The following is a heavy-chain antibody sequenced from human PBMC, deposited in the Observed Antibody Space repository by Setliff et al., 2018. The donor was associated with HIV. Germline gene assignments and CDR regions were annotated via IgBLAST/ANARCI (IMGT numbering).Heavy chain of an antibody. CDR2: IHHSGGT. Sequence: PSETLSLTCAVYGGSISGHYWTWIQQPPGKGLEWIGYIHHSGGTQYNPSLMSRLTMSVDSSKNQFSLSLSSVTAADTAVYYCARLPDINSWPFDYWARGTLVTVS. D-gene: IGHD6-13*01. V-gene: IGHV4-59*11. CDR1: GGSISGHY. J-gene: IGHJ4*02. CDR3: ARLPDINSWPFDY.